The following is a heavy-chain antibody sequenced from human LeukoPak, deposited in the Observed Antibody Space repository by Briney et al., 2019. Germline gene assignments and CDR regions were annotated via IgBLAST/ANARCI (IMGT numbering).Heavy chain of an antibody. CDR3: TGQTTVTMYYFDY. D-gene: IGHD4-11*01. CDR1: GFTFGDYA. V-gene: IGHV3-49*03. CDR2: IRSKAYGGTT. J-gene: IGHJ4*02. Sequence: GGSLRLSCTASGFTFGDYAMSWFRRAPGKGLEWVGFIRSKAYGGTTEYAASVKGRFTISRDDSKSIAYLQMNSLKTEDTAVYYCTGQTTVTMYYFDYWGQGTLVTVSS.